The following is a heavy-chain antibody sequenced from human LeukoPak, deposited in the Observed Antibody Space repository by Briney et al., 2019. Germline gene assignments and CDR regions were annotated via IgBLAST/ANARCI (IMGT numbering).Heavy chain of an antibody. J-gene: IGHJ3*02. V-gene: IGHV1-8*01. CDR3: ARYTYGNGFDI. D-gene: IGHD5-18*01. Sequence: ASVKVSCKASGYTSSRPDINWVRQATRKRLEWLGWMNPFDATGHAQKFQGRITLTRDTSTNTAYMELSSLRSEDTAVYYCARYTYGNGFDIWGQGTMVTVSS. CDR2: MNPFDAT. CDR1: GYTSSRPD.